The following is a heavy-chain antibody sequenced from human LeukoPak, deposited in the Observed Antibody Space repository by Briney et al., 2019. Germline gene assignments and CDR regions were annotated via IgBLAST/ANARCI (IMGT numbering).Heavy chain of an antibody. CDR1: GFTFSSYA. CDR3: VIYGEKPDY. V-gene: IGHV3-23*01. D-gene: IGHD2/OR15-2a*01. J-gene: IGHJ4*02. Sequence: GGSLRLSCADSGFTFSSYAMRWVRQAPGKALEWVSAISGSGGSTYYADSVKGRFTISRDNSKNTLYLQMNSLRAEDTAIYYCVIYGEKPDYWGQRTLVTVSS. CDR2: ISGSGGST.